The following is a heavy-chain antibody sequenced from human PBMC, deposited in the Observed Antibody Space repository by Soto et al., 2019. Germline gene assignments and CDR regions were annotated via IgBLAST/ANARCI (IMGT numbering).Heavy chain of an antibody. CDR1: WDSVSSNSAA. V-gene: IGHV6-1*01. Sequence: TCGISWDSVSSNSAAWNWIRQSPSRGLEWLVRTYYRSKLYNDYSVSXXSRITINXXTSKNQFSLQXNSVTXEYTAVYYCASEGTSVVVAYAFDIWCQGTMVTVS. D-gene: IGHD2-15*01. J-gene: IGHJ3*02. CDR2: TYYRSKLYN. CDR3: ASEGTSVVVAYAFDI.